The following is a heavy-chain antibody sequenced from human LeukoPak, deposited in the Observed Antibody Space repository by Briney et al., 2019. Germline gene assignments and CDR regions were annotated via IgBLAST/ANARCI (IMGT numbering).Heavy chain of an antibody. V-gene: IGHV3-23*01. Sequence: GGSLRLSCAASGFTFSSYAMNWVRQAPGKGLEWVSAISGNGGNTYYADSVKGRFTISRDNSKNTLFLQMNSLRAEDTAVYYCAKDRALEIFDYWGQGTLVTVSS. CDR3: AKDRALEIFDY. D-gene: IGHD1-1*01. CDR1: GFTFSSYA. CDR2: ISGNGGNT. J-gene: IGHJ4*02.